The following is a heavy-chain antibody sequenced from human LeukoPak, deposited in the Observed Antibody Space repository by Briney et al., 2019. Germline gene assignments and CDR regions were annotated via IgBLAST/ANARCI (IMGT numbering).Heavy chain of an antibody. V-gene: IGHV4-4*07. CDR1: GGSISSYY. Sequence: SETLSLTCTVSGGSISSYYWSWIRQPAGKGLEWIGRIYTSGSTNYNPSLKSRVTMSVDTSKNRFSLKLSSVTAADTAVYYCARDRRGRPYDFWSGYYTGIGWFDPWGQGTLVTVSS. D-gene: IGHD3-3*01. CDR2: IYTSGST. J-gene: IGHJ5*02. CDR3: ARDRRGRPYDFWSGYYTGIGWFDP.